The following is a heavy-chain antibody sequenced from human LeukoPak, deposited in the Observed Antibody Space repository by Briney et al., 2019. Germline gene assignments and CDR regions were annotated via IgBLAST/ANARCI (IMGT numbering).Heavy chain of an antibody. CDR1: GGSISGYY. D-gene: IGHD6-6*01. CDR2: IYSTGST. CDR3: ARVRGGAARPRYYYMDV. V-gene: IGHV4-59*12. J-gene: IGHJ6*03. Sequence: SETLSLTCTVSGGSISGYYWSWVRQSPEKGLESIGFIYSTGSTSYNPSLRSRVTISIDTSQNQFSLKLSSVTAADTAVYYCARVRGGAARPRYYYMDVWGKGTTVTVSS.